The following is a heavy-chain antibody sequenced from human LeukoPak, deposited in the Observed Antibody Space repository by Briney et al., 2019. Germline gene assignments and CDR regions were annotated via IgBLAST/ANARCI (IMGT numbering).Heavy chain of an antibody. CDR2: INPNSGGT. CDR3: AVGYCSGGSCYSIDY. J-gene: IGHJ4*02. Sequence: ASVKVSCKASGYTFTGYYMHWVRQAPGQGLEWMGWINPNSGGTNYAQKFQGRVTMTRDTSISIAYMELSRLRSDDTAVYYCAVGYCSGGSCYSIDYWGQGTLVTVSS. V-gene: IGHV1-2*02. CDR1: GYTFTGYY. D-gene: IGHD2-15*01.